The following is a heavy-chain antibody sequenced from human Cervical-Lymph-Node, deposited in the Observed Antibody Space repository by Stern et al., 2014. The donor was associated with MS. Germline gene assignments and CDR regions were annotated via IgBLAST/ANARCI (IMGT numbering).Heavy chain of an antibody. J-gene: IGHJ5*02. CDR2: ISGSGGST. CDR1: GFTFSSYA. Sequence: EVHLVESGGGLVQPGGSLRLSCAASGFTFSSYAMSWVRQAPGKGLEWVSAISGSGGSTYYADSVKGRFTISRDNSKNTLYLQMNSLRAEDTAVYYCAKGRRCSGGSCYSDPWFDPWGQGTLVTVSS. V-gene: IGHV3-23*04. D-gene: IGHD2-15*01. CDR3: AKGRRCSGGSCYSDPWFDP.